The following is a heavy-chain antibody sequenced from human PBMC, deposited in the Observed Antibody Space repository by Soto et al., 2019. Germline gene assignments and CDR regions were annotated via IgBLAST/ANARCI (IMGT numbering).Heavy chain of an antibody. CDR1: GYTFTNYD. D-gene: IGHD2-2*01. CDR3: ARGRRYCTTTSCYPPALFPYGMDV. J-gene: IGHJ6*02. Sequence: GASVKVSCKTSGYTFTNYDINWLRQAAGQGLEWMGWINPDSDNTGYAQKFQGRVTMTRGTSISTAYMELNSLRSEDTAVYYCARGRRYCTTTSCYPPALFPYGMDVWGQGTTVTVSS. CDR2: INPDSDNT. V-gene: IGHV1-8*01.